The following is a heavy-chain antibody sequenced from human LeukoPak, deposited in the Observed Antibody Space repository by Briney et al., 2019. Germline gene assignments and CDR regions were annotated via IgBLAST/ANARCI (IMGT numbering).Heavy chain of an antibody. J-gene: IGHJ5*02. CDR1: GFTFDDYA. CDR2: ISWDGGST. CDR3: ARWVRSGSYYKNWFDP. D-gene: IGHD3-10*01. Sequence: GGSLRLSCAASGFTFDDYAMHWVRQAPGKGLEWVSLISWDGGSTYYADSVKGRFTISRDNAKNSLYLQMNSLRAEDTAVYYCARWVRSGSYYKNWFDPWGQGTLVTVSS. V-gene: IGHV3-43D*03.